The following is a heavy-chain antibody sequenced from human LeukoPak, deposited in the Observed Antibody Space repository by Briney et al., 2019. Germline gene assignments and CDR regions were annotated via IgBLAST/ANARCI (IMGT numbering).Heavy chain of an antibody. D-gene: IGHD3-10*01. CDR3: ARDHVFYGSGSYYREERVYYFDY. V-gene: IGHV1-2*02. CDR1: GYTFTGYY. CDR2: INPNSGGT. Sequence: ASVKVSCKASGYTFTGYYMHWVRQAPGQGLEWMGWINPNSGGTNYAQKFQGRVTMTRDTSISTAYMELSRLRSDDTAVYYCARDHVFYGSGSYYREERVYYFDYWGQGTLVTVSS. J-gene: IGHJ4*02.